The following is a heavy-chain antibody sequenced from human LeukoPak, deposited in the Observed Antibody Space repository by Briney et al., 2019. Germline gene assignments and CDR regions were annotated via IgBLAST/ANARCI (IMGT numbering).Heavy chain of an antibody. Sequence: GGSLRLSCAASGFTFSSYGMHWVRQAPGKGLEWVALISYDGSNKYYADSVKGRFTTSRDNSKNTLYLQMNSLRAEDTAVYYCAKGGSGWYLGDYWGQGTLVTVSS. V-gene: IGHV3-30*18. CDR3: AKGGSGWYLGDY. CDR1: GFTFSSYG. J-gene: IGHJ4*02. D-gene: IGHD6-19*01. CDR2: ISYDGSNK.